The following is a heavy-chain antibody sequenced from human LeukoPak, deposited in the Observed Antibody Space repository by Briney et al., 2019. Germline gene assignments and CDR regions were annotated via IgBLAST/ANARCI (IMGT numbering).Heavy chain of an antibody. Sequence: GGSLRLSCAASGLTVRNNYMSWVRQAPGKGLEWVSMIYSDGTIHYADSVKGRFTIFRDTSKNTLLLQMISLRAEDTAVYYCAKDGEYSNYGGVDYWGQGTLVTV. J-gene: IGHJ4*02. CDR3: AKDGEYSNYGGVDY. V-gene: IGHV3-53*01. D-gene: IGHD4-11*01. CDR2: IYSDGTI. CDR1: GLTVRNNY.